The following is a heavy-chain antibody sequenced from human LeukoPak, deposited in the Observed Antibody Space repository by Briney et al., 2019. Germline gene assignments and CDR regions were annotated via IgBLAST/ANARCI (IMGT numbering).Heavy chain of an antibody. CDR2: ISWNSGSI. Sequence: GGSLRLSCAASGFTFDGYAMHWVRQAPGKGLEWVSGISWNSGSIGYADSVKGRFTISRDNAKNSLYLQMNSLRAEDTALYYCAKARTYSSGWHALGYWGQGTLVTVSS. D-gene: IGHD6-19*01. CDR3: AKARTYSSGWHALGY. J-gene: IGHJ4*02. V-gene: IGHV3-9*01. CDR1: GFTFDGYA.